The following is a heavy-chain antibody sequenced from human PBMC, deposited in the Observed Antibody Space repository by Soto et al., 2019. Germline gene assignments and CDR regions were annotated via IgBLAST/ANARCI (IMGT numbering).Heavy chain of an antibody. D-gene: IGHD2-2*01. CDR2: IWNNGNRK. CDR1: GFTFWNYG. V-gene: IGHV3-33*01. Sequence: QVQLVESGGGVVQPGRSLRLSCAASGFTFWNYGMHWVRQAPVKGPEWVATIWNNGNRKYYADSVTGRFTISRDNSRNTLYLEMNSLRGEDTAVYYCARAVSTTAVNWFDPWGQGTQVTVSS. CDR3: ARAVSTTAVNWFDP. J-gene: IGHJ5*02.